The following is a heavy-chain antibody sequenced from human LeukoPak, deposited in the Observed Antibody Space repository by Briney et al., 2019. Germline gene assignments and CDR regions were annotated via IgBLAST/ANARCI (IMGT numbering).Heavy chain of an antibody. D-gene: IGHD4-23*01. CDR2: FDPEDGET. Sequence: ASVKVSCKVSGYTLTELSMHWVRQAPGKGREWMGGFDPEDGETIYAQKFQGRVTMTEDTSTDTAYMELSSLRSEDTAVYYCATPQRGRWLLVFDYWGQGTLVTVSS. CDR3: ATPQRGRWLLVFDY. J-gene: IGHJ4*02. CDR1: GYTLTELS. V-gene: IGHV1-24*01.